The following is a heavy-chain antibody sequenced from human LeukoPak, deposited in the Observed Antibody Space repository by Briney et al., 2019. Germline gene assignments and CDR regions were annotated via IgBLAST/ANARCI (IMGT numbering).Heavy chain of an antibody. V-gene: IGHV1-18*01. Sequence: ASVKVSCKASGYTFTSYGISWVRQAPGQGLEWMGWISAYNGNTNYSQKLQGRVTMTTDTSTSTAYMELRSLRSDDTAVYYCARAGSSWYEAYYYGMDVWGQGTTVTVSS. D-gene: IGHD6-13*01. CDR2: ISAYNGNT. CDR1: GYTFTSYG. CDR3: ARAGSSWYEAYYYGMDV. J-gene: IGHJ6*02.